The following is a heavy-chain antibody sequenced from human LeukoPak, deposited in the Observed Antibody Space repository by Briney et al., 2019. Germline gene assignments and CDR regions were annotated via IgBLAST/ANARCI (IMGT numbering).Heavy chain of an antibody. CDR2: ISWNSGSL. CDR1: GFTFDDYA. J-gene: IGHJ3*02. D-gene: IGHD6-6*01. CDR3: AKAGSWGLVGSDAFDI. Sequence: PGGSLRLSCAASGFTFDDYAMHWVRQAPGKGLEWVSGISWNSGSLGYADSVKGRFTISRDNAKNSLYLQMNSLRAEDTALYYCAKAGSWGLVGSDAFDIWGQGTMVTVSS. V-gene: IGHV3-9*01.